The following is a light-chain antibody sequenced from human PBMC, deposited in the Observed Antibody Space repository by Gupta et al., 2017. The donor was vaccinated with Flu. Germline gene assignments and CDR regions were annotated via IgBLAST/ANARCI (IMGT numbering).Light chain of an antibody. CDR1: NSDVGGYNY. Sequence: SALTQPAPGSVSPGLSITISCTGINSDVGGYNYVSWYQQHPGKPPKLMIYEVSNRPSGVSNRFSGSKSGNTDSLTISGLQAEDEADYYCSSYTSSSTMVFGGGTKLTVL. V-gene: IGLV2-14*01. J-gene: IGLJ3*02. CDR3: SSYTSSSTMV. CDR2: EVS.